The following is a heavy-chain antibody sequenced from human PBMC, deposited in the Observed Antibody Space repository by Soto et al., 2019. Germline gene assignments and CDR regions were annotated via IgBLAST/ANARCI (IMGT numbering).Heavy chain of an antibody. V-gene: IGHV3-33*01. CDR2: IWYDGSNK. CDR3: ARGPSGSYYNHYFDY. CDR1: GFTFSSYG. Sequence: PGGSLRLSCAASGFTFSSYGMHWVRQAPGKGLEWVAVIWYDGSNKYYADSVKGRFTISRDNSKNTLYLQMNSLRAEDTAVYYCARGPSGSYYNHYFDYWGQGTLVTVSS. J-gene: IGHJ4*02. D-gene: IGHD3-10*01.